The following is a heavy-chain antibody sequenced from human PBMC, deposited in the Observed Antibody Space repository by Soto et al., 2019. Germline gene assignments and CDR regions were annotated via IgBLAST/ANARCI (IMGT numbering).Heavy chain of an antibody. Sequence: QVQLQESGPRLVKPSETVSLTCSVSGVPISSTSYFWAWIRQPPGKGLEWIVSTYLDGSISYNPSLESLLTISVDTSKHDFSLAMTSVTASDTALYYCARRGYGLDVWGEGTTVKVSS. CDR3: ARRGYGLDV. D-gene: IGHD6-13*01. CDR2: TYLDGSI. V-gene: IGHV4-39*01. J-gene: IGHJ6*04. CDR1: GVPISSTSYF.